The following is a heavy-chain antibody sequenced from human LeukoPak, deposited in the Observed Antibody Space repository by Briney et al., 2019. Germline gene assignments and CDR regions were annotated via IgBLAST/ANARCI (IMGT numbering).Heavy chain of an antibody. V-gene: IGHV1-69*05. J-gene: IGHJ4*02. D-gene: IGHD2-15*01. CDR3: ARDGDEIVGYCSGDSCHVDY. CDR1: GGTFSSYA. Sequence: GSSVNVSFKASGGTFSSYAISWVRQAPGQGLEWMGGIIPIFGTANYAQKLQGRVIMTTDTSTSTAYMELRSLRSDDTAVYYCARDGDEIVGYCSGDSCHVDYWGQGTLVTVSS. CDR2: IIPIFGTA.